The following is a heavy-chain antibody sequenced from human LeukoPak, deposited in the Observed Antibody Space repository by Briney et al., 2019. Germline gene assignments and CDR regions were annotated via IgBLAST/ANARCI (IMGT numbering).Heavy chain of an antibody. D-gene: IGHD2-15*01. CDR1: GYTFTGYY. V-gene: IGHV1-2*02. CDR3: AREAVVVVAATTNAFDI. J-gene: IGHJ3*02. Sequence: GASVKVSCKASGYTFTGYYMHWVRQAPGQGLEWMGWINPNSGGTNYAQKFQGRVTMTRDTSISTAYMELSRPRSDDTAVYYCAREAVVVVAATTNAFDIWGQGTMVTVSS. CDR2: INPNSGGT.